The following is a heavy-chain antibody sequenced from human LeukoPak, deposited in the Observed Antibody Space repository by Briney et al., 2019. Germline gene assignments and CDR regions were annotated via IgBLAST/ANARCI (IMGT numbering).Heavy chain of an antibody. CDR3: ATRLTPRGGVVITVYFDY. D-gene: IGHD3-3*01. V-gene: IGHV4-59*01. CDR1: GGSISSYY. Sequence: PSETLSLTCNVSGGSISSYYWSWIRQPPGKGLEWIGYIYYSGSTNYKPYLKSRVTISVDTSKKQFSLKLSSVTAADTAVYYCATRLTPRGGVVITVYFDYWGQGTLVTVSS. CDR2: IYYSGST. J-gene: IGHJ4*02.